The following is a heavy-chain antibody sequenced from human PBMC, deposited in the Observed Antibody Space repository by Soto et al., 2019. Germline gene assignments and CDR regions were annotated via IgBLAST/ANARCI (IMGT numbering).Heavy chain of an antibody. CDR1: GFTLNRFG. CDR2: ISSDGSDQ. D-gene: IGHD3-22*01. CDR3: AKGAPPGHYDSRCPMWCDF. J-gene: IGHJ4*02. V-gene: IGHV3-30*18. Sequence: QVQLVESGGGVVQPGGSLRLYCAGSGFTLNRFGMHWVRQAPGKGLEWLAVISSDGSDQYYADSVKGRCTVSRDNSKRSMYFQMNSLRSDDTDTYDCAKGAPPGHYDSRCPMWCDFLGEGALVIVTS.